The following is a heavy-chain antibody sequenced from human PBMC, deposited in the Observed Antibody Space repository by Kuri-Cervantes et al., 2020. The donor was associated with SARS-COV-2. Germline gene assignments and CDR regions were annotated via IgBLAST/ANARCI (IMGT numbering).Heavy chain of an antibody. V-gene: IGHV4-59*01. J-gene: IGHJ4*02. CDR3: ARATSYCGGDCYIFDY. CDR2: IFYSGST. Sequence: SETLSLTYTVSGDSISSYYWGWIRQPPGRGLEWIGYIFYSGSTNYNPSLKSRVTISVDTSKNQFSLRLNSVTAADTAVYYCARATSYCGGDCYIFDYWGQGTLVTVSS. CDR1: GDSISSYY. D-gene: IGHD2-21*01.